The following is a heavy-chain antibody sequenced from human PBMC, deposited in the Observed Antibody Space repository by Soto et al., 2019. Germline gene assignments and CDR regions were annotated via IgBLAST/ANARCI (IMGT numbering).Heavy chain of an antibody. Sequence: SETLSLTCTVSGGSLSSGDYYWSWIRQPPGKGLEWIGYIYYSGSTYYNPALKSRVTITVDTNKNQFSLKLSSVTAADTAVYYCATDSYYYDSSGTSDAFDIWGQGTMVTVSS. CDR3: ATDSYYYDSSGTSDAFDI. J-gene: IGHJ3*02. D-gene: IGHD3-22*01. CDR2: IYYSGST. V-gene: IGHV4-30-4*01. CDR1: GGSLSSGDYY.